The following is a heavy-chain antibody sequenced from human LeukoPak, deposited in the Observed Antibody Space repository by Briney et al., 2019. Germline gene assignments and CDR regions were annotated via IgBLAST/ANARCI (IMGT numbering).Heavy chain of an antibody. CDR1: GGSVTSGTYY. CDR2: IYYTGTT. J-gene: IGHJ4*02. CDR3: ASPGPDYGDYAYAC. Sequence: PSETLSLTCSVSGGSVTSGTYYWTWIRQSAGKGLEWIGYIYYTGTTNYNPSLKSRVTVSLDTSKNQFSLRVSSVTAADTGTYYCASPGPDYGDYAYACWGQGSLVTVSS. V-gene: IGHV4-61*01. D-gene: IGHD4-17*01.